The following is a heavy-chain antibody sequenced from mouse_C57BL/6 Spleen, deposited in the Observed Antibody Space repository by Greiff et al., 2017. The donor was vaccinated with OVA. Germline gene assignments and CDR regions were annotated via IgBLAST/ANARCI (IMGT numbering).Heavy chain of an antibody. CDR2: IYPGGGYT. CDR3: ARGTTEAGYFDV. D-gene: IGHD1-1*01. Sequence: QVQLQQSGAELVRPGTSVKMSCKASGYTFTNYWIGWAKQRPGHGLEWIGDIYPGGGYTNYNEKFKGKATLTADRSSSTAYMQFSSLTSEDSAIYYCARGTTEAGYFDVWGTGTTVTVSS. J-gene: IGHJ1*03. V-gene: IGHV1-63*01. CDR1: GYTFTNYW.